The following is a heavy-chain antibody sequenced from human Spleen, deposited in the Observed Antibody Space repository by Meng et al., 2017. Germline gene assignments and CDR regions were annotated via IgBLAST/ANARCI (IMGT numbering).Heavy chain of an antibody. CDR2: IYHNGDT. D-gene: IGHD3-10*01. V-gene: IGHV4-59*01. J-gene: IGHJ4*02. CDR1: DYSISSYY. CDR3: ARDIDYGSGKFDY. Sequence: SETLSLTCTVSDYSISSYYWNWIRQPPGKGLEWIGFIYHNGDTNYNPSLKSRVTISVDTSKNQFSLKLTSVTAADTAVYYCARDIDYGSGKFDYWGQGTLVTVSS.